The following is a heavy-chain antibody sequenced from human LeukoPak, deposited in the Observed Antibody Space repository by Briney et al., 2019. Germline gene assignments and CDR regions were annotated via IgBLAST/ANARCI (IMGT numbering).Heavy chain of an antibody. D-gene: IGHD2-21*01. CDR3: ARDGLWGWAQYDY. CDR2: ISGGGGTT. J-gene: IGHJ4*02. CDR1: GFTFSSYA. V-gene: IGHV3-23*01. Sequence: GGSLRLSCAASGFTFSSYAMSWVRQAPGKRLEWISAISGGGGTTYYADSVKGRFTISRDNSKNTLFLQMNSLRAEDTAVYYCARDGLWGWAQYDYWGQGILVTVSS.